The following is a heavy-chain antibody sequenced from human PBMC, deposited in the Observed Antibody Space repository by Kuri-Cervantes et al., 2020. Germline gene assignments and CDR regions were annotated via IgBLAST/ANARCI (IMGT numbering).Heavy chain of an antibody. J-gene: IGHJ4*02. V-gene: IGHV4-39*07. D-gene: IGHD5-24*01. Sequence: SETLSLTCTVSGGSVSSSSYYWSWIRQPPGKGLEWIGEINHSGSTNYNPSLKSRVTISVDTSKNQFSLKLSSVTPEDTAVYYCARSKGLQSRTDQGFDYWGQGTLVTVSS. CDR1: GGSVSSSSYY. CDR2: INHSGST. CDR3: ARSKGLQSRTDQGFDY.